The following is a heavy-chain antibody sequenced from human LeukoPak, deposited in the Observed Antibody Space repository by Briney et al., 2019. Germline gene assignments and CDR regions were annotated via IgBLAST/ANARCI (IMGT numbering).Heavy chain of an antibody. V-gene: IGHV3-23*01. CDR2: ISGSGGST. D-gene: IGHD2-21*01. Sequence: GGSLRLSCAVSGLTFSNSWMDWVRQAPGKGLEWVSAISGSGGSTYYADSVKGRFTISRDNSKNTLYLQMNSLRAEDTAVYYCAKDLRPDWPYYFDYWGQGTLVTVSS. J-gene: IGHJ4*02. CDR1: GLTFSNSW. CDR3: AKDLRPDWPYYFDY.